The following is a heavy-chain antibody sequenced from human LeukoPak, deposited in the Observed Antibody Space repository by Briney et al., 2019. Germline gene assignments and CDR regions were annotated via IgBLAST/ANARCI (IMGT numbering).Heavy chain of an antibody. CDR3: AKDQVSGIVGAMFLDY. D-gene: IGHD1-26*01. Sequence: GGSLRLSCAASGFTFSSYAMSWVRQAPGKGLEWVSAISGSGGSTYYADSVKGRFTISRDNSKNTLYLQMNSLRAEDTAVYYCAKDQVSGIVGAMFLDYWGQGTLVTVSS. CDR1: GFTFSSYA. J-gene: IGHJ4*02. CDR2: ISGSGGST. V-gene: IGHV3-23*01.